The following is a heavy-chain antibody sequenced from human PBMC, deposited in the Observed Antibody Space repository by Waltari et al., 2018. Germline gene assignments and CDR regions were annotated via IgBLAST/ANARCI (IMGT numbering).Heavy chain of an antibody. CDR3: ARHGGESYGYLWVDP. J-gene: IGHJ5*02. CDR2: FHHGGKT. V-gene: IGHV4-39*01. D-gene: IGHD5-18*01. CDR1: GGSISSGPYY. Sequence: QLQLQESGPGLVKPSETLSLTCTVSGGSISSGPYYWGWIRQPPEKGLEWIGSFHHGGKTFDNPSLKSRVTISVDRSSNQFSLKLYSLTAADTAVYYCARHGGESYGYLWVDPWGQGTLVTVSS.